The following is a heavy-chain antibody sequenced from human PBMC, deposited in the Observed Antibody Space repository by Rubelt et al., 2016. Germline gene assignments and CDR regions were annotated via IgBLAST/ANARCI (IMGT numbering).Heavy chain of an antibody. CDR1: GYTFTSYA. CDR2: INAGNGNT. Sequence: QVQLVQSGAEVKKPGASVKVSCKASGYTFTSYAMHWVRQAPGQRLEWMGWINAGNGNTKYSQKFQGRVTLTRDRSASLAYMELSSLRSEDTAVYYCARVSWGSGWSNNWFDPWGQGTLVTVSS. CDR3: ARVSWGSGWSNNWFDP. V-gene: IGHV1-3*01. D-gene: IGHD6-19*01. J-gene: IGHJ5*02.